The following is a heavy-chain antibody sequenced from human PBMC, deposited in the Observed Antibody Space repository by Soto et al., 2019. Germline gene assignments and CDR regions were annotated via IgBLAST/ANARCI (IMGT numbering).Heavy chain of an antibody. CDR2: TYYNGNA. V-gene: IGHV4-39*01. D-gene: IGHD3-10*01. CDR1: GGSIDRSNYY. CDR3: ARHFVAVVIKGWGY. J-gene: IGHJ4*02. Sequence: SETLSLTCNVSGGSIDRSNYYWDWLRQPPGKGLEWIGTTYYNGNAYYNPSLKSRVSMSVDTSKNQFSMKLVSVTAADTAVYYCARHFVAVVIKGWGYWGQGTLVTVSS.